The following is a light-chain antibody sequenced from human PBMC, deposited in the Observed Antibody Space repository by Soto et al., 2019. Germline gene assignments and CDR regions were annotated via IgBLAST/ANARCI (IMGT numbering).Light chain of an antibody. Sequence: EIVMTQSPATLSVSPGERATLSCRASQSVRTNLAWFQQKPGQAPRLLIYAASTRANGIPARFSGSGSGTESTLTISIPQSEDFAVYSCQHYNNWPRTFGHGTTVEIK. CDR1: QSVRTN. V-gene: IGKV3-15*01. CDR2: AAS. J-gene: IGKJ1*01. CDR3: QHYNNWPRT.